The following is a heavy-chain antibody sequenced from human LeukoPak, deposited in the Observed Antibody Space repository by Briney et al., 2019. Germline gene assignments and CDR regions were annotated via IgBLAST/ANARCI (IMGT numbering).Heavy chain of an antibody. CDR1: GGSFSGYY. Sequence: SETLSLTCAVSGGSFSGYYWSWIRQPPGKGLEWIGEINHSGSTNYNPSLKSRVTISVDTSKNQFSLKLSSVTAADTAVYYCARGLFTPTLLTYYYYYMDVWGKGTTVTVSS. CDR2: INHSGST. V-gene: IGHV4-34*01. CDR3: ARGLFTPTLLTYYYYYMDV. J-gene: IGHJ6*03.